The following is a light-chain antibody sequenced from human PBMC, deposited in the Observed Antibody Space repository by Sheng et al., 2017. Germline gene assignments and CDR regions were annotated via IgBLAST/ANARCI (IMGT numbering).Light chain of an antibody. CDR1: QGISTY. CDR3: QRLDAYPLT. CDR2: AAS. J-gene: IGKJ4*01. Sequence: IQLTQSPSSLSASVGDRVTITCRASQGISTYLAWYQQKPGKAPKLLIYAASTLQSGVPSRFSGSGSGTDFTLTISSLQPEDFATYYCQRLDAYPLTFGGGTEGGDQT. V-gene: IGKV1-9*01.